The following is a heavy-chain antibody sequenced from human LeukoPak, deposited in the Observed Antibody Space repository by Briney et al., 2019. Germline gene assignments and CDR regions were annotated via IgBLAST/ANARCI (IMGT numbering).Heavy chain of an antibody. CDR2: ISGSGGST. Sequence: GGSLRLSCAASGFTFSSYAMSWVRQAPGKGLEWVSAISGSGGSTYYADSVKGRFTISRDNSKNTLYLQMNSLRAGDTAVYYCTKVARDLTYYYYYMDVWGKGTTVTVSS. CDR3: TKVARDLTYYYYYMDV. D-gene: IGHD3-9*01. V-gene: IGHV3-23*01. J-gene: IGHJ6*03. CDR1: GFTFSSYA.